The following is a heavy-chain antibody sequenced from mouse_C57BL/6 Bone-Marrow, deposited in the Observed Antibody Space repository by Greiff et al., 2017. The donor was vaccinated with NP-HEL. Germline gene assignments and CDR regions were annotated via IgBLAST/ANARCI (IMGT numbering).Heavy chain of an antibody. J-gene: IGHJ1*03. CDR3: ARMGIYYEYDWYFDV. V-gene: IGHV2-2*01. Sequence: QVQLKQSGPGLVQPSQSLSITCTVSGFSLTSYGVHWVRQSPGKGLEWLGVIWSGGSTDYNAAFISRLSISKDNSKSQVFFKMNSLQADDTAIYYCARMGIYYEYDWYFDVWGTGTTVTVSS. CDR2: IWSGGST. D-gene: IGHD2-4*01. CDR1: GFSLTSYG.